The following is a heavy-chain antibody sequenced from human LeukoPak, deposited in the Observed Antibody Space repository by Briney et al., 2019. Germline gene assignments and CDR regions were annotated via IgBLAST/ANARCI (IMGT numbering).Heavy chain of an antibody. CDR3: ASVPYYGDYVGWFDP. Sequence: GGSLRLSCAASGFTFSSYAMHWVRQAPGKGLEWVAVISYDGSNKYYADSVKGRFTISRDNSKNTLYLQMNSLRAEDTAVYYCASVPYYGDYVGWFDPWGQGTLVTVSS. CDR1: GFTFSSYA. D-gene: IGHD4-17*01. V-gene: IGHV3-30*04. CDR2: ISYDGSNK. J-gene: IGHJ5*02.